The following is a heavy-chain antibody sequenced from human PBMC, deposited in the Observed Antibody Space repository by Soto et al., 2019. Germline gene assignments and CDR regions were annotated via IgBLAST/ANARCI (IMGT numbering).Heavy chain of an antibody. J-gene: IGHJ4*02. D-gene: IGHD2-15*01. V-gene: IGHV3-21*01. CDR1: RFVVYGKS. CDR2: ISSSGTFK. Sequence: LFIAASRFVVYGKSMNLVRQVTWKNMQWLSSISSSGTFKSYGDSVKGRFTISRDNAKNSLFLQMNNLRGEDTGLYYCAQDPPHGGTSSWAPDSWGTGPPVTSPQ. CDR3: AQDPPHGGTSSWAPDS.